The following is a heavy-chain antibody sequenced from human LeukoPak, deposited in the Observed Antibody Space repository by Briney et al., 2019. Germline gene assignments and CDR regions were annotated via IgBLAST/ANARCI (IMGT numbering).Heavy chain of an antibody. CDR3: ARDNVLRYFDWLLVEGVQEVGYFDY. Sequence: PGGSLRLSCAASGFTVSSNYTSWVRQAPGKGLEWVSVIYSGGSTYYADSVKGRFTISRDNSKNTLYLQMNSLRAEDTAVYYCARDNVLRYFDWLLVEGVQEVGYFDYWGQGTLVTVSS. J-gene: IGHJ4*02. V-gene: IGHV3-53*01. CDR1: GFTVSSNY. D-gene: IGHD3-9*01. CDR2: IYSGGST.